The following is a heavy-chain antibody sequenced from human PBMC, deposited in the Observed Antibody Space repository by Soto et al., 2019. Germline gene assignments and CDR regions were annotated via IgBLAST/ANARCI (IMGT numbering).Heavy chain of an antibody. CDR1: GYNFTRFG. Sequence: QFQLVQSGAEVKKPGASVRVSCKASGYNFTRFGITWVRQAPGQGLEWMGWMGDHSGHTRSAPKFQGRLTMTTDASMTTAYIDLRSLRSDDTALYYCGREGQRLAQEDYYQFNGMDVWGQGTTVIVSS. D-gene: IGHD3-9*01. V-gene: IGHV1-18*01. CDR2: MGDHSGHT. CDR3: GREGQRLAQEDYYQFNGMDV. J-gene: IGHJ6*02.